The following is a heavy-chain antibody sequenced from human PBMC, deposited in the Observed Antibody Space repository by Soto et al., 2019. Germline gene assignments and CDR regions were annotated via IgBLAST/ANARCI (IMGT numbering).Heavy chain of an antibody. V-gene: IGHV3-30-3*01. CDR2: ISYDGTNK. CDR1: GITFSTYA. J-gene: IGHJ6*02. CDR3: ARESEQWRLIYYSYGMDV. D-gene: IGHD6-19*01. Sequence: QVQLVESGGGVVQPGRTLRLSCADSGITFSTYAMQWVRQAPGKGLEWVAVISYDGTNKYYAESVKGRFTISRDNSKNTLYLQMNSLRAEDTAIYYCARESEQWRLIYYSYGMDVWGQWTTVTVSS.